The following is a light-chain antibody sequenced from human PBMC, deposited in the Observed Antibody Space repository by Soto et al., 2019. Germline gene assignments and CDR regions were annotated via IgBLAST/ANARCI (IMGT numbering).Light chain of an antibody. J-gene: IGLJ2*01. V-gene: IGLV2-14*01. Sequence: QSVLTQPASVSGSPGQSITISCTGTSSDVGGYNYVSWYQHHPGKAPKLILFGVSDRPSGVSLRFSGSKSGNTASLTISGIQAEGAAEYYCCSYTSFSTVVFGGGTKLTV. CDR2: GVS. CDR1: SSDVGGYNY. CDR3: CSYTSFSTVV.